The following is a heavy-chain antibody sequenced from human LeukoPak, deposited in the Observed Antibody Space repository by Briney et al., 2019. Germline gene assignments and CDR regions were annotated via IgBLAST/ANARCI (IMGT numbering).Heavy chain of an antibody. CDR1: GFTFSSYW. V-gene: IGHV3-7*01. CDR3: ARSSSSGYAYYFDY. J-gene: IGHJ4*02. CDR2: IRQDGGKK. Sequence: QPGGSLRLSCTASGFTFSSYWMTWVRQTPEKGLEWVANIRQDGGKKDYVASVKGRFTISRDNSKNTLYLQMDSLRAEDTALYYCARSSSSGYAYYFDYWGQGTLVTVSS. D-gene: IGHD6-19*01.